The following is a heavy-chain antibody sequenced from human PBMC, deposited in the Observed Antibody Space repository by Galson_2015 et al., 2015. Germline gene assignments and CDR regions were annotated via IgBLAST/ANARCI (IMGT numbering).Heavy chain of an antibody. V-gene: IGHV1-3*01. J-gene: IGHJ4*02. Sequence: SVKVSCKASGYTFTSYAMHWVRQAPGQRLEWMGWINAGNGNTKYSQKFQGRVTITRDTSASTAYMEMRSLRSDDTAVYFCAREIRKLAVAANDYWGQGTLVTVSS. CDR1: GYTFTSYA. CDR2: INAGNGNT. D-gene: IGHD6-19*01. CDR3: AREIRKLAVAANDY.